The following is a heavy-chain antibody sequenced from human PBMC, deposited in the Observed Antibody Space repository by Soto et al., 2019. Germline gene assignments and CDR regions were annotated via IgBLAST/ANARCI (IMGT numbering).Heavy chain of an antibody. CDR1: GFTVSSNY. CDR2: IYSGGST. J-gene: IGHJ4*02. D-gene: IGHD5-12*01. V-gene: IGHV3-66*01. Sequence: HPGGSLRLSCAASGFTVSSNYMTWVRQAPGKGLEWVSVIYSGGSTYYADSVKGRFTISRDNSKNTLYLQMNSLRAEDTAVYYCAKEGRWLREGVDYWGQGTLVTVS. CDR3: AKEGRWLREGVDY.